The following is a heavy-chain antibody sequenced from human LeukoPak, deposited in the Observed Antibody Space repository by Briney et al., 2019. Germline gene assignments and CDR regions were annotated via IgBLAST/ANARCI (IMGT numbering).Heavy chain of an antibody. J-gene: IGHJ6*03. D-gene: IGHD6-13*01. CDR3: ARDPGKYSSSWWLYYMDV. CDR2: INPNSGDT. V-gene: IGHV1-2*02. Sequence: GASVKVSCKASGHTFSGKYIHWVRQAPGQGLEWMGWINPNSGDTNYAQKFQGRVTMTRDTSISTAYMELSRLRSDDTAVYYCARDPGKYSSSWWLYYMDVWGKGTTVTISS. CDR1: GHTFSGKY.